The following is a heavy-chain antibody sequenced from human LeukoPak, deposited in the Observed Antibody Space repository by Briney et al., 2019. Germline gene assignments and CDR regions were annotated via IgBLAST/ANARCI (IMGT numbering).Heavy chain of an antibody. CDR2: IIPIFGTA. J-gene: IGHJ6*03. Sequence: SVKVSCKASGGTFSSYAISWVRQAPGQGLEWMGGIIPIFGTANYAQKFQGRVTITADESTSTAYMELSSLRSADTAVYYCATNLYCTSTSCQDYYYYYMDVWGKGTTVTVSS. V-gene: IGHV1-69*13. CDR3: ATNLYCTSTSCQDYYYYYMDV. D-gene: IGHD2-2*01. CDR1: GGTFSSYA.